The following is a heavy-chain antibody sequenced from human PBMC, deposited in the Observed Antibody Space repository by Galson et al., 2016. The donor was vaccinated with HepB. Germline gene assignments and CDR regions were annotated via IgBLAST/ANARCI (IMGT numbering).Heavy chain of an antibody. CDR3: ARVISDPARYYADN. V-gene: IGHV4-59*01. CDR1: GGSISTYY. CDR2: IHYTGGT. J-gene: IGHJ4*02. Sequence: SGGSISTYYWSWVRQSPGKGLDLIGFIHYTGGTNYNPSLKSRVTMSVDTSKNQFSLNLRSLTAADTGMYYCARVISDPARYYADNWGQGTLVIVSS.